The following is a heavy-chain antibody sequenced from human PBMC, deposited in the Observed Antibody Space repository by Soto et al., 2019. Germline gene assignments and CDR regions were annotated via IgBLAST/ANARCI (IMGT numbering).Heavy chain of an antibody. CDR1: GVSXXXXSYY. Sequence: PSETLSLTCTVCGVSXXXXSYYWCCIXQPPGKGLEWMGSIYYSGGTYYNPSLKGRVGISVETSKDQFCLKLSSVTAADPAAYYCANHAVAALLAYYYYYYMDVWGKGTTVTVSS. D-gene: IGHD6-19*01. CDR3: ANHAVAALLAYYYYYYMDV. J-gene: IGHJ6*03. CDR2: IYYSGGT. V-gene: IGHV4-39*01.